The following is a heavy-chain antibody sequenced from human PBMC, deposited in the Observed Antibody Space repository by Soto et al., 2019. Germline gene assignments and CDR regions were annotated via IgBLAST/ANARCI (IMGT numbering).Heavy chain of an antibody. CDR1: GYTFTGYY. Sequence: ASVKVSCKASGYTFTGYYMHWVRQAPGQGLEWMGWINPNSGGTNYAQKFQGWVTMTRDTSISTAYMELSRLRSDDTAVYYCARERGYCTNGVCHYFDYWGQGTLVTGLL. J-gene: IGHJ4*02. CDR2: INPNSGGT. D-gene: IGHD2-8*01. V-gene: IGHV1-2*04. CDR3: ARERGYCTNGVCHYFDY.